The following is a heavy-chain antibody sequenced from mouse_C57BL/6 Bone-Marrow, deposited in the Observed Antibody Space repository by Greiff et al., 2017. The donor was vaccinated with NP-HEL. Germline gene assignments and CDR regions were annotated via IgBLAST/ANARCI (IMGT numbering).Heavy chain of an antibody. V-gene: IGHV1-4*01. J-gene: IGHJ3*01. CDR1: GYTFTSYT. CDR2: INPSSGYT. CDR3: ARAYYSNYVSAY. D-gene: IGHD2-5*01. Sequence: VQGVESGAELARPGASVKMSCKASGYTFTSYTMHWVKQRPGQGLEWIGYINPSSGYTKYNQKFKDKATLTADKSSSTAYMQLSSLTSEDSAVYYCARAYYSNYVSAYWGQGTLVTVSA.